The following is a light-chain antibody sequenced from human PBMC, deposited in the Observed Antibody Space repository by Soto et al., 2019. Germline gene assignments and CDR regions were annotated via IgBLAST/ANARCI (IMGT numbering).Light chain of an antibody. CDR1: QGIRDE. CDR2: GAS. Sequence: AIQMTQFPASLSASVGDRVTITCRASQGIRDELGWYQQKPGTAPKLLIYGASRLESGVPSRFSGSGSGTDFSLTIYSLRPEDSATYFCLQDYNYPRTFGQGTKLQIK. J-gene: IGKJ2*01. CDR3: LQDYNYPRT. V-gene: IGKV1-6*01.